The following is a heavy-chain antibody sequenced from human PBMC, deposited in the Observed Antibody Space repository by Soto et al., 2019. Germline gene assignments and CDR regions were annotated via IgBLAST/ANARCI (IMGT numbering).Heavy chain of an antibody. J-gene: IGHJ4*02. D-gene: IGHD3-3*01. CDR1: GFTVSSNY. CDR3: ARDKPLHSIFGVVNGAQDY. V-gene: IGHV3-66*01. CDR2: IYSGGST. Sequence: PGGSLRLSCAASGFTVSSNYMSWVRQAPGKGLEWVSVIYSGGSTYYADSVKGRFTISRDNSKNTLYLQMNSLRAEDTAVYYCARDKPLHSIFGVVNGAQDYWGQGTLVTVSS.